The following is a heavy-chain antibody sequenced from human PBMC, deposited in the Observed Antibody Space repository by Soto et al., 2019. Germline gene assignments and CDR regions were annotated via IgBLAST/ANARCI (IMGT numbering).Heavy chain of an antibody. CDR3: ARRMDALWFGPGYAFDI. Sequence: PSETLSLTCTVSGGSISSSSYYWGWIRQPPGKGLEWIGSIYYSGSTYYNPSLKSRVTISVDTSKNQFSLKLSSVTAADTAVYYCARRMDALWFGPGYAFDIWGQGTMVTVSS. D-gene: IGHD3-10*01. CDR2: IYYSGST. J-gene: IGHJ3*02. V-gene: IGHV4-39*01. CDR1: GGSISSSSYY.